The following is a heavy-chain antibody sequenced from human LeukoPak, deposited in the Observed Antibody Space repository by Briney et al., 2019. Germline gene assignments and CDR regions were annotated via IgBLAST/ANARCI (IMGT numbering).Heavy chain of an antibody. V-gene: IGHV3-23*01. CDR2: ISGSGGST. J-gene: IGHJ1*01. CDR3: ARDPNGNYVGAFDFQR. Sequence: GGSLRLSCAASGFTFSSYAMSWVRQAPGKGLELVSAISGSGGSTYYADSVKGRFTISRDNSKNTLYLQMNSLRAEDTAVYYCARDPNGNYVGAFDFQRWGQGTLVTVSS. D-gene: IGHD4-17*01. CDR1: GFTFSSYA.